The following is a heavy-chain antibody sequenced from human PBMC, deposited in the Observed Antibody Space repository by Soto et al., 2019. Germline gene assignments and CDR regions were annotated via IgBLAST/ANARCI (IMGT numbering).Heavy chain of an antibody. CDR3: AREFYGDSIAYYYYGMDV. Sequence: ASVKVSCKASGYTFTNYGISWVRQAPGQGLEWMGWINTNSGGTNYAQKFQGWVTMTRDTSISTAYMELSRLRSDDTAVYYCAREFYGDSIAYYYYGMDVWGQGTTVTVSS. CDR1: GYTFTNYG. J-gene: IGHJ6*02. CDR2: INTNSGGT. D-gene: IGHD4-17*01. V-gene: IGHV1-2*04.